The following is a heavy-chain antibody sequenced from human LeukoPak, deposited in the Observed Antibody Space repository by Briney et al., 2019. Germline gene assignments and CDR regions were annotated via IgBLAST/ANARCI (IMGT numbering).Heavy chain of an antibody. CDR3: ARDHHYYDILTGEVAVLGAFDI. D-gene: IGHD3-9*01. J-gene: IGHJ3*02. CDR2: IIPIFGTA. Sequence: SVKVSCKASGGTFSSYAISWVRQAPGQGLEWMGGIIPIFGTANYAQKFQGRVTITADEFTSTAYMELSSLRSEDTAVYYCARDHHYYDILTGEVAVLGAFDIWGQGTMVTVSS. V-gene: IGHV1-69*13. CDR1: GGTFSSYA.